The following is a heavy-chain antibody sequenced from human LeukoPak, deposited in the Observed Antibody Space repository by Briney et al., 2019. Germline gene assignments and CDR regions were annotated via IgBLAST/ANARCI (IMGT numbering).Heavy chain of an antibody. J-gene: IGHJ3*02. CDR2: IYYSGSI. D-gene: IGHD4-23*01. V-gene: IGHV4-59*11. CDR3: ARETTVVTPGRSDVFDI. CDR1: GGSISSHY. Sequence: PSETLSLTCTVSGGSISSHYWNWIRQPPGKGLEWIGYIYYSGSINYNPSLKSRVTTSVDTSKNQFSLKLSSVTAADTAVYYCARETTVVTPGRSDVFDIWGQGTMVTVSS.